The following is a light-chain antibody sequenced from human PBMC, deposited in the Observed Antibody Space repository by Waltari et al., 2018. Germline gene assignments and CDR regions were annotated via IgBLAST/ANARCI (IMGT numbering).Light chain of an antibody. Sequence: QSALSQPASVSGSPGQSITISCTGTSSDVGSYKLVSWYHQHPGKVPKLIIFEVNKRPSGVSNRFSGSKSGNTASLTISGLQPEDEADYYCCSYASDITLVFGGGTKLTVL. CDR1: SSDVGSYKL. J-gene: IGLJ3*02. CDR2: EVN. V-gene: IGLV2-23*02. CDR3: CSYASDITLV.